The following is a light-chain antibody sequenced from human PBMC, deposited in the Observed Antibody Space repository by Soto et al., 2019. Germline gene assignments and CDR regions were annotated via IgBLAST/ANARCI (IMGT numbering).Light chain of an antibody. J-gene: IGLJ1*01. CDR2: SNN. CDR3: AAWDDSLNGYV. Sequence: QAVLPQPPSVSGTPGQTVTISCSGSSSNIGSNTVNWYQQLPGTAPKLLIYSNNQRPSGVPDRFSGSKSGTSASLAISGLQSEDEADYYCAAWDDSLNGYVFGTGTKLTVL. CDR1: SSNIGSNT. V-gene: IGLV1-44*01.